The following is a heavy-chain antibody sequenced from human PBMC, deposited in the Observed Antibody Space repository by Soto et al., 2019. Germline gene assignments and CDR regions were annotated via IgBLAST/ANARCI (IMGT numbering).Heavy chain of an antibody. Sequence: SATLSLTCTVSGGSISSGGYYWSWIRQHPGKGLEWIGYIYYSGSTYYNPSLKSRVTISVDTSKNQFSLKLSSVTAADTAVYYCARDSGDCSGGSCYFSRYYYGMDVWGQGTTVTVSS. CDR2: IYYSGST. J-gene: IGHJ6*02. D-gene: IGHD2-15*01. CDR3: ARDSGDCSGGSCYFSRYYYGMDV. CDR1: GGSISSGGYY. V-gene: IGHV4-31*03.